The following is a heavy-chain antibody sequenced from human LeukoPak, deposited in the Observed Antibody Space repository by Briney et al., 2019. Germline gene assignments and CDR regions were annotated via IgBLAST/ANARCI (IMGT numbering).Heavy chain of an antibody. Sequence: GRSLRLSCAASGFTFSSYGMHWVRQAPGKGLEWVAVISYDGSNKYYAGSVKGRFTISRDNSKNTLYLQMNSLRAEDTAVYYCAKAPNSLYNWNYHWFDPWGQGTLVTVSS. CDR1: GFTFSSYG. CDR3: AKAPNSLYNWNYHWFDP. V-gene: IGHV3-30*18. J-gene: IGHJ5*02. D-gene: IGHD1-7*01. CDR2: ISYDGSNK.